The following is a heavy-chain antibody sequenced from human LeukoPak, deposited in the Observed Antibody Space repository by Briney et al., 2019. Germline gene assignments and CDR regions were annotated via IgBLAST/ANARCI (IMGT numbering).Heavy chain of an antibody. D-gene: IGHD5-12*01. CDR2: VSYDGSKK. CDR1: GFTFSSYG. J-gene: IGHJ4*02. CDR3: AKDVKFSWPFYFDY. Sequence: PGKSLRLSCAASGFTFSSYGMHWVRQAPGKGLEWLAFVSYDGSKKYYSDSVKGRFTISRDNSKNTLFLQMNSLRAEDTAVYSCAKDVKFSWPFYFDYWGRGILVTVSS. V-gene: IGHV3-30*18.